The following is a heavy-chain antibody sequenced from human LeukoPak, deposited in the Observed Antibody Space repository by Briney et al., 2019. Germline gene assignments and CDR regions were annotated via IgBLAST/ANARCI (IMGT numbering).Heavy chain of an antibody. CDR2: IYYSGST. J-gene: IGHJ4*02. D-gene: IGHD6-19*01. Sequence: SETLSLTCTVSGGSISSSSYYWGWIRQPPGKGLDWIGSIYYSGSTYYNPSLKSRVTISLDTSKNQFSLKLSSVTAADTAVYYCARDGSGSGWFPFDYWGQGTLVTVSS. CDR3: ARDGSGSGWFPFDY. CDR1: GGSISSSSYY. V-gene: IGHV4-39*02.